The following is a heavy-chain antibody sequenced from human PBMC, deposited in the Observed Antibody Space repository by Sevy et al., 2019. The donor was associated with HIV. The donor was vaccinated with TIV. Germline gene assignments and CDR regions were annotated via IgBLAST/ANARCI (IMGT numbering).Heavy chain of an antibody. V-gene: IGHV3-13*01. CDR1: GFIFSDSD. CDR3: ARVDIVEEPATSSGFDY. D-gene: IGHD2-2*03. J-gene: IGHJ4*02. Sequence: GGSLRLSCAASGFIFSDSDMHWVRQVTGKGLEWVSGIDTAGDTYYAGSVKGRFTISRENAKNSLHLQMNSLRAGDTASYYCARVDIVEEPATSSGFDYWGQGTLVTVSS. CDR2: IDTAGDT.